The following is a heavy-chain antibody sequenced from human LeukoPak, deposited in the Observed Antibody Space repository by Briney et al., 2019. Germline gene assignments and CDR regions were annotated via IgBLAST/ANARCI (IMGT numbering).Heavy chain of an antibody. CDR1: GFIFSTYG. Sequence: PGKSLRLSCAASGFIFSTYGMHWVRQAPGKGLEWVAVMWYDGRNQNYADSVKGRFTISRDNSKNTLYLQMNNLRVDDTGVYYCAREYPYYFDYWDQGTLVTVSS. V-gene: IGHV3-33*01. J-gene: IGHJ4*02. CDR2: MWYDGRNQ. CDR3: AREYPYYFDY.